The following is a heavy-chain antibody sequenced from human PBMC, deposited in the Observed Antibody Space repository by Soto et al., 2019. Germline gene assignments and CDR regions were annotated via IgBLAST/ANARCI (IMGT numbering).Heavy chain of an antibody. CDR3: ARVGGAARHHWYFDL. CDR2: IIPIFGTA. D-gene: IGHD6-6*01. CDR1: GGTFSSYA. J-gene: IGHJ2*01. V-gene: IGHV1-69*01. Sequence: QVPLVQSGAEVKKPGSSVKVSCKASGGTFSSYAISWVRQAPGQGLEWMGGIIPIFGTANYAQKFQGRVTITADESTSTAYMELSSLRSEDTAVYYCARVGGAARHHWYFDLWGRGTLVTVSS.